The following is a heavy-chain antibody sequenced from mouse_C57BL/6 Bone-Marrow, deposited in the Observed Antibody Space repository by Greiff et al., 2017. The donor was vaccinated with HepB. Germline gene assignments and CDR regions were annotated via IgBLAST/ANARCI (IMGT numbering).Heavy chain of an antibody. CDR3: ARDPGPYIPGYFDV. V-gene: IGHV3-6*01. CDR1: GYSITSGYY. Sequence: EVKVEESGPGLVKPSQSLSLTCSVTGYSITSGYYWNWIRQFPGNKLEWMGYISYDGSNNYNPSLKNRISITRDTSKNQFFLKLNSVTTEDTATYYCARDPGPYIPGYFDVWGTGTTVTVSS. J-gene: IGHJ1*03. CDR2: ISYDGSN. D-gene: IGHD1-3*01.